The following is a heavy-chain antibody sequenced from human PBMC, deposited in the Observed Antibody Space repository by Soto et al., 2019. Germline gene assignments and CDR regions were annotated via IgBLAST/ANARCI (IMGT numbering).Heavy chain of an antibody. J-gene: IGHJ6*02. V-gene: IGHV4-4*02. Sequence: NPSETLSLTCAVSGGSIRSSNCWSLVRQPPGKGLEWIGEIYHSGSTNYNPSLKSRVTISVDKSKNQFSLKLSSVTAADTAVYYCARVGAVAGTGYYYYYYGMDVWGQGTTVTVSS. CDR1: GGSIRSSNC. CDR2: IYHSGST. CDR3: ARVGAVAGTGYYYYYYGMDV. D-gene: IGHD6-19*01.